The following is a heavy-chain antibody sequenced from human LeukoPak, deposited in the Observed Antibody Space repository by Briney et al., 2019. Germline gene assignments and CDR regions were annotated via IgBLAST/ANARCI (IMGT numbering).Heavy chain of an antibody. V-gene: IGHV1-69*13. J-gene: IGHJ4*02. CDR1: GGTFSSYA. Sequence: ASVKVSCKASGGTFSSYAISWVRQAPGQGLEWMGGMIPIFGTANYAQRFQGRVTITADESTSTAYMELSSLRSEDTAVYYCARRYCSSTSCFLPDPLYYLDYWGQGTLVTVSS. CDR3: ARRYCSSTSCFLPDPLYYLDY. D-gene: IGHD2-2*01. CDR2: MIPIFGTA.